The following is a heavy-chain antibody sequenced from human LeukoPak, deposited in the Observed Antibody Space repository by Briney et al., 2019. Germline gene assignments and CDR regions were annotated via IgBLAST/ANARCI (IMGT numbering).Heavy chain of an antibody. Sequence: PSETLSLTCTVSGGSISSYYWSWIRQPPGKGLEWIGYIYYSGSTYYNPSLKSRVTISVDTSKNQFSLKLSSVTAADTAVYYCARQRIAAAGPYYFDYWGQGTLVTVSS. J-gene: IGHJ4*02. CDR2: IYYSGST. D-gene: IGHD6-13*01. CDR1: GGSISSYY. V-gene: IGHV4-59*08. CDR3: ARQRIAAAGPYYFDY.